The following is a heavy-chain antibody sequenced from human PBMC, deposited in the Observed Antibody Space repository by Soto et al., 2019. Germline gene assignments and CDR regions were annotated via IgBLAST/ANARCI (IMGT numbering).Heavy chain of an antibody. CDR1: GFTFNVYG. D-gene: IGHD4-17*01. J-gene: IGHJ5*02. Sequence: QVHVVESGGGVVQPGRSLRLSCVASGFTFNVYGMHWVRQAPGKGLQWVAVISYDETKKYYADSVKGRFTISRDNSKNTLYLQMNSLRVEDTAVYYCAKLPTTVTTDTWFDPWGPGTLVTVSS. CDR2: ISYDETKK. V-gene: IGHV3-30*18. CDR3: AKLPTTVTTDTWFDP.